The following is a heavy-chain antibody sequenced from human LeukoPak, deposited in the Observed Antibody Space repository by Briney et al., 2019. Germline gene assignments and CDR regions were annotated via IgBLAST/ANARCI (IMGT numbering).Heavy chain of an antibody. CDR3: TKDRRGPAAGTWYFDS. CDR2: ITAIDGRT. Sequence: SGGSLRLPCVASGFTFSSTTMGWVRQAPGRGLEWVSSITAIDGRTYYADSVRGRFTISRDNSKNTVYLQLNSLRAGETAIYYCTKDRRGPAAGTWYFDSWGQGTLVTVSS. D-gene: IGHD6-13*01. CDR1: GFTFSSTT. J-gene: IGHJ4*02. V-gene: IGHV3-23*01.